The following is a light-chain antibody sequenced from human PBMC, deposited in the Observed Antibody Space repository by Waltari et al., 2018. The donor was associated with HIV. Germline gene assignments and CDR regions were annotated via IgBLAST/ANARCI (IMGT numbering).Light chain of an antibody. V-gene: IGLV3-19*01. CDR2: GDN. CDR1: SLRNYY. Sequence: SSELTQDPAVSVALGQTVRITCQGPSLRNYYASWYQQKPGQAPLLVVYGDNKRPSGIPDRFSGSSSWNTASLTITGAQAEDEADYYCNSRDSSGHHLVFAAATTVTVL. CDR3: NSRDSSGHHLV. J-gene: IGLJ1*01.